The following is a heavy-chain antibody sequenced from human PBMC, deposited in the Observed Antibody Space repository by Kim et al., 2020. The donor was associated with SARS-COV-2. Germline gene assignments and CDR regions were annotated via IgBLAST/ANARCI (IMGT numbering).Heavy chain of an antibody. V-gene: IGHV4-34*01. J-gene: IGHJ3*02. D-gene: IGHD2-2*01. CDR3: AREGDIVVVPAAMLGYDAFDI. CDR1: GGSFSGYY. Sequence: SETLSLTCAVYGGSFSGYYWSWIRQPPGKGLEWIVEINHSGSTNYNPSLKSRVTISVDTSKNQFSLKLSSVTAADTAVYYCAREGDIVVVPAAMLGYDAFDIWGRETMVTVSS. CDR2: INHSGST.